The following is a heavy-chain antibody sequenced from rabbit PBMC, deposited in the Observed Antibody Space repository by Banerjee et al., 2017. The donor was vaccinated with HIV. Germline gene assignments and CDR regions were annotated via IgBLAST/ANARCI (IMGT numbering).Heavy chain of an antibody. V-gene: IGHV1S40*01. CDR1: GFSFSSGYD. Sequence: QSLEESGGDLVKPGASLTLTCKASGFSFSSGYDMCWVRQAPGKGLEWIACIYAGSSGSTHYASWAKGRFTISKTSSTTVTLQMTSLTAADTATYFCARVNATSSGVYYYYGMDLWGPGTLVTVS. D-gene: IGHD1-1*01. J-gene: IGHJ6*01. CDR2: IYAGSSGST. CDR3: ARVNATSSGVYYYYGMDL.